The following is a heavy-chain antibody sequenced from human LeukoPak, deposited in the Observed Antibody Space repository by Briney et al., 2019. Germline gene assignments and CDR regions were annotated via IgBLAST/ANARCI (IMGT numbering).Heavy chain of an antibody. CDR3: ARDYSSSWYTQRLDY. Sequence: GGSLRLSCAASGFTFSSYAMSWVRQAPGKGLEWVSAISGSGDSTYCVDSVKGRFTISRDNSKNTLYLQMNSLRAEDTAVYYCARDYSSSWYTQRLDYWGQGTLVTVSS. CDR1: GFTFSSYA. V-gene: IGHV3-23*01. D-gene: IGHD6-13*01. J-gene: IGHJ4*02. CDR2: ISGSGDST.